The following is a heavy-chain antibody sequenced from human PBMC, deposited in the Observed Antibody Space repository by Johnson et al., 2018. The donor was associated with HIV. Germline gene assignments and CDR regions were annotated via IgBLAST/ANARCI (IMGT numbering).Heavy chain of an antibody. CDR2: RKQDGSGK. Sequence: VQLVESGGGLVQPGGSLRLSCAASGFTFSSSWMGWVRQAPGKGLACVANRKQDGSGKYYVDSRKGRLTISRDNAKTSLHLQMNSLGAEDTDVYYCARGEDGVDALDIWGQGTMVTVSS. V-gene: IGHV3-7*02. CDR3: ARGEDGVDALDI. CDR1: GFTFSSSW. D-gene: IGHD4-17*01. J-gene: IGHJ3*02.